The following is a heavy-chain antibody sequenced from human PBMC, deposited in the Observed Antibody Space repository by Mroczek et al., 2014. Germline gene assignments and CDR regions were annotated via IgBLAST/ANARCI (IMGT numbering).Heavy chain of an antibody. CDR2: IYSNGST. D-gene: IGHD3-9*01. Sequence: QVQLVESGPGLVKPSETLSLTCTVSDGSIIGYYWSWIRQPAGKGLEWIGRIYSNGSTNYNPSLKSRVIMSVDTSKNHFSLKLSSVTAADTAVYYCARTTPNYFDTTGANWFDPWGQGTLVTVSS. CDR1: DGSIIGYY. J-gene: IGHJ5*02. V-gene: IGHV4-4*07. CDR3: ARTTPNYFDTTGANWFDP.